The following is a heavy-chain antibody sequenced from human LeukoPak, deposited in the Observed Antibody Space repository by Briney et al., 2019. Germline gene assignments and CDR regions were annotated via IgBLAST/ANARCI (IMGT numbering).Heavy chain of an antibody. CDR2: IKQEGSEK. V-gene: IGHV3-7*03. J-gene: IGHJ4*02. Sequence: PGGSLRLSCAASGFTFSSHWMSWVRQAPGKGQEWVANIKQEGSEKYYVDSVKGRFTISRDNAKNSLYLQMNSLRAEDTAVYYCARGGDRYFDWLSLFDYWGQGTLVTVSS. CDR1: GFTFSSHW. CDR3: ARGGDRYFDWLSLFDY. D-gene: IGHD3-9*01.